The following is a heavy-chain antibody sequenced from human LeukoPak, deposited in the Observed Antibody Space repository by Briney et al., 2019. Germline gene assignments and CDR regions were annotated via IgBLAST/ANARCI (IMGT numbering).Heavy chain of an antibody. CDR2: INPSGGST. CDR3: ARGELVGLGAISAGWFDP. CDR1: GYTFTSYY. D-gene: IGHD1-26*01. V-gene: IGHV1-46*01. J-gene: IGHJ5*02. Sequence: ASVKVSCKASGYTFTSYYMHWVRQAPGQGLEWMGIINPSGGSTSYAQKFQGRVAMTRDTSTSTVYMELSSLRSEDTAVYYCARGELVGLGAISAGWFDPWGQGTLVTVSS.